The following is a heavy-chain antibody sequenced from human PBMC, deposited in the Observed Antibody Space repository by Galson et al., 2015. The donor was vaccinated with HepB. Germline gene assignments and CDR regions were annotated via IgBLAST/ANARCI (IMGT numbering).Heavy chain of an antibody. CDR1: GFTFSSYG. J-gene: IGHJ4*02. D-gene: IGHD6-19*01. V-gene: IGHV3-30*18. Sequence: SLRLSCAASGFTFSSYGMHWVRQAPGKGLEWVAVISYDGSNKYYADSVKGRFTISRDNSKNTLYLQMNSLRAEDTAVYYCAKDTAVAGKNPYCFDYWGQGTLVTVSS. CDR3: AKDTAVAGKNPYCFDY. CDR2: ISYDGSNK.